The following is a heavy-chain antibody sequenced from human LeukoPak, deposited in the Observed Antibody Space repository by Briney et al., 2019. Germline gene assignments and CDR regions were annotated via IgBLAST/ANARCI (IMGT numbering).Heavy chain of an antibody. D-gene: IGHD6-19*01. V-gene: IGHV4-59*01. CDR2: IYYSGST. CDR1: GGSISSYY. Sequence: SETLSLTCTVSGGSISSYYWSWIRQPPGKGLEWIGYIYYSGSTNYNPSLKSRVTISVDTSKNQFSLKLSSVTAADTAVYYCARTAVAGTIYFDYWGKETLVTVSS. CDR3: ARTAVAGTIYFDY. J-gene: IGHJ4*02.